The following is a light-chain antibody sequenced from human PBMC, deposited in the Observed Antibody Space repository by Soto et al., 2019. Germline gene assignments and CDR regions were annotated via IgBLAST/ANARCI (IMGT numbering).Light chain of an antibody. Sequence: EIVLTQSPGTLSLSPGERATLSCRASQSVRSNYLAWYQQKPGQAPRLLIYGASSRATGIPDRFSGSGSGTDFTLTISRLEPEDFAVYYCQHYGSSAYTFGQGNTLEIK. V-gene: IGKV3-20*01. J-gene: IGKJ2*01. CDR2: GAS. CDR3: QHYGSSAYT. CDR1: QSVRSNY.